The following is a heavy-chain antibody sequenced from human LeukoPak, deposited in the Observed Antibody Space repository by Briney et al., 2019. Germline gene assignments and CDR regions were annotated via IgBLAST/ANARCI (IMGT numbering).Heavy chain of an antibody. CDR2: IKSDGST. CDR1: GFTFSSYW. V-gene: IGHV3-74*01. D-gene: IGHD3-22*01. Sequence: NPGGSLRLSCAASGFTFSSYWMHWVRQAPGKGLVWVSRIKSDGSTNYADSVKGRFTISRDNAKNTLSLQMNSLRAEDTGVYYCARAPSEIGGYYPEYFRHWGQDTLVTVSS. CDR3: ARAPSEIGGYYPEYFRH. J-gene: IGHJ1*01.